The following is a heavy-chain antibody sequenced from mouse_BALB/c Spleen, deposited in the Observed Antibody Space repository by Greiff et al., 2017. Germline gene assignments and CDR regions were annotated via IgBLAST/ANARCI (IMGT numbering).Heavy chain of an antibody. V-gene: IGHV3-6*02. Sequence: EVHLVESGPGLVKPSQSLSLTCSVTGYSITSGYYWNWIRQFPGNKLEWMGYISYDGSNNYNPSLKNRISITRDTSKNQFFLKLNSVTTEDTATYYCARDTLYYFDYWGQGTTLTVSS. D-gene: IGHD5-1*01. J-gene: IGHJ2*01. CDR3: ARDTLYYFDY. CDR1: GYSITSGYY. CDR2: ISYDGSN.